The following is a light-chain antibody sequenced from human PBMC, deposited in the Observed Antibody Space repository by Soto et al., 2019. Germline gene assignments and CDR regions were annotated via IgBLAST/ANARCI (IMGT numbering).Light chain of an antibody. CDR2: GAY. CDR3: QQYGSSGT. V-gene: IGKV3-20*01. Sequence: IVLTQSPGTLSLSPGERATLSCRASQSVSNNYLAWYQQKPGQPPRLLIYGAYNRATGIPDRFSGRGSGTDFTLTISRLEPEDSAVYYCQQYGSSGTFGQGTKVDIK. J-gene: IGKJ1*01. CDR1: QSVSNNY.